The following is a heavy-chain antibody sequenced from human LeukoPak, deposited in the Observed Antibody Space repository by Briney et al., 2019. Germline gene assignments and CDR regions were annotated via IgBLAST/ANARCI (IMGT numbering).Heavy chain of an antibody. CDR3: AKDPSPDYDFWSGYPNPPGY. CDR2: ISGSGGST. J-gene: IGHJ4*02. V-gene: IGHV3-23*01. D-gene: IGHD3-3*01. Sequence: QPGGSLRLSCAASGFTFSSYAMSWVRQAPGKGLEWVSAISGSGGSTYYADSVKGRFTIPRDNSKNTLYLQMNSLRAEDTAVYYCAKDPSPDYDFWSGYPNPPGYWGQGTLVTVSS. CDR1: GFTFSSYA.